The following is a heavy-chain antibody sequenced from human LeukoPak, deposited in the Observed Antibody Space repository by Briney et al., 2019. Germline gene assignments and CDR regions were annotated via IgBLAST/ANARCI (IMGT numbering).Heavy chain of an antibody. CDR3: ARVTGEGYFNY. CDR2: IYCSGST. CDR1: GGSISSYY. Sequence: SETPSLTCTVSGGSISSYYWSWIRQPPGKGLEWIGYIYCSGSTNYNPSLKSRVTISVDTSKNQFSLKLSSVTAADTAVYYCARVTGEGYFNYWGQGTLVTVSS. D-gene: IGHD7-27*01. J-gene: IGHJ4*02. V-gene: IGHV4-59*01.